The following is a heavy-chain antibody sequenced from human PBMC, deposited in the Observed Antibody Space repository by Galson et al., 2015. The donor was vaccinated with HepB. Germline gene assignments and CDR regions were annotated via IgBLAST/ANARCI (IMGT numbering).Heavy chain of an antibody. CDR3: ATSSATGTTYYYYGMDV. CDR2: FDPEDGET. CDR1: GYTLTELS. Sequence: SVKVSCKVSGYTLTELSMHWVRQAPGKGLEWMGGFDPEDGETIYAQKFQGRVTVTEDTSTDTAYMELSSLRSEDTAVYYCATSSATGTTYYYYGMDVWGQGTTVTVSS. J-gene: IGHJ6*02. V-gene: IGHV1-24*01. D-gene: IGHD1-1*01.